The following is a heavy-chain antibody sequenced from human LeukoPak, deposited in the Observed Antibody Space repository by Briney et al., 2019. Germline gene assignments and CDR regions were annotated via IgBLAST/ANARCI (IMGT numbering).Heavy chain of an antibody. CDR1: GGTLSSYA. D-gene: IGHD4-23*01. J-gene: IGHJ6*02. CDR2: IIPILGIA. Sequence: ASVKVSCKASGGTLSSYAISWVRQAPGQGLEWMGRIIPILGIANYAQKFQGRVTITADKSTSTAYMELSSLRSEDTAVYYCARDYGGNPQTYYYGMDVWGQGTTVTVSS. CDR3: ARDYGGNPQTYYYGMDV. V-gene: IGHV1-69*04.